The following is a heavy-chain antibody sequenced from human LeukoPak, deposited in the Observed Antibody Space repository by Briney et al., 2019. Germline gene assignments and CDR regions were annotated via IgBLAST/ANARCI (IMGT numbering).Heavy chain of an antibody. CDR3: ARQESDCSSTSCHPYNWFDP. D-gene: IGHD2-2*01. CDR2: IYYSGST. Sequence: SETLSLTCAVYGGSFSGYYWGWIRQPPGKGLEWIGSIYYSGSTYYNPSLKSRVTISVDTSKNQFSLKLSSVTAADTAVYYCARQESDCSSTSCHPYNWFDPWGQGTLVTVSS. CDR1: GGSFSGYY. V-gene: IGHV4-39*01. J-gene: IGHJ5*02.